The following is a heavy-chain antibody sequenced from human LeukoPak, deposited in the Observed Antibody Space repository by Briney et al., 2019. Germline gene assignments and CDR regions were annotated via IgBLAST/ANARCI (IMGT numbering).Heavy chain of an antibody. D-gene: IGHD6-19*01. CDR3: AREGSGWYYFDS. CDR2: IYPSGNT. J-gene: IGHJ4*02. Sequence: SETLSLTCTVSGGSITRRSYYWSWIRQPAGKGLEWIGRIYPSGNTNYNPSLKSRVTISVDTSKNQFSLKLSSVTAADTAVYFCAREGSGWYYFDSWGQGTLVTVSS. CDR1: GGSITRRSYY. V-gene: IGHV4-61*02.